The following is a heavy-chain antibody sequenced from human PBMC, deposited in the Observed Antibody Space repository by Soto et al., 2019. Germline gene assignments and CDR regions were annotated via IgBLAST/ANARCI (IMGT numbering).Heavy chain of an antibody. CDR3: ARDGPVRGYCSSTSCPGHGMDG. CDR1: GGTFSSYA. CDR2: IIPIFGTA. V-gene: IGHV1-69*13. D-gene: IGHD2-2*01. J-gene: IGHJ6*02. Sequence: ASVKVSCKASGGTFSSYAISWVRQAPGQGLEWMGGIIPIFGTANYAQKFQGRVTITADESTSTAYMELSSLRSEDTAVYYCARDGPVRGYCSSTSCPGHGMDGWGQGTTVTVAS.